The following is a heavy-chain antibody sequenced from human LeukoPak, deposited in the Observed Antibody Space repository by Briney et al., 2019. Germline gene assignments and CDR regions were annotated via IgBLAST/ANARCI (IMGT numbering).Heavy chain of an antibody. CDR3: ARVVASGRGNVAGCCDY. D-gene: IGHD1-1*01. CDR1: GYTFTGYY. J-gene: IGHJ4*02. CDR2: INPNSGGT. V-gene: IGHV1-2*02. Sequence: ASVKVSCKASGYTFTGYYMHWVRQAPGQGLEWMGWINPNSGGTNYAQKFQGRVTMTRDTSISTAYMELSRLRSDDTAVYYCARVVASGRGNVAGCCDYWGQGTLVTVSS.